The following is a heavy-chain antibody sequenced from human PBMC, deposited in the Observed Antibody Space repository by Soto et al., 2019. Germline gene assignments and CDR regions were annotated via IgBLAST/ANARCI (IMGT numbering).Heavy chain of an antibody. CDR3: ARTIGYYDFWSGYSTFDP. D-gene: IGHD3-3*01. Sequence: PVESLKISCNGSGYSFTSYWIGWVRQMPWKGLEWMGIIYPGDSDTRYSPSFQGQVTISADKSISTAYLQWSSLKASDTAMYYCARTIGYYDFWSGYSTFDPWGQGTLVTVSS. CDR1: GYSFTSYW. CDR2: IYPGDSDT. J-gene: IGHJ5*02. V-gene: IGHV5-51*01.